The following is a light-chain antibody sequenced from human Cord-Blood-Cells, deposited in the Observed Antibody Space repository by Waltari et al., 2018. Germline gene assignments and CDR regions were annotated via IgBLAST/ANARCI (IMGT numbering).Light chain of an antibody. CDR2: QYS. J-gene: IGLJ3*02. V-gene: IGLV3-1*01. CDR3: QAWDSSTAV. CDR1: KSWDKY. Sequence: SYELTQPPSVSVSPGQTARITCAGDKSWDKYACWYQQKPGQSPVLVIYQYSKRPSGIPERFSGSNSGNTATLTISGTQAMDEADYYCQAWDSSTAVFGGGTKLTVL.